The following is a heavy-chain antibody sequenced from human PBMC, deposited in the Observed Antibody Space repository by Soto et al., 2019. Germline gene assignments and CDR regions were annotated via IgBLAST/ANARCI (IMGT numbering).Heavy chain of an antibody. CDR1: GYTFTGYY. D-gene: IGHD3-10*01. J-gene: IGHJ4*02. V-gene: IGHV1-2*04. CDR2: INPNSGGT. CDR3: ARDRGGSEGGGPGDY. Sequence: QVQLVQSGAEVKKPGASVKVSCKASGYTFTGYYMHWVRQAPGQGLEWMGWINPNSGGTNYAQKFQGWVTRTGEASISTAYREWGGRRFDDTAVYYCARDRGGSEGGGPGDYWGQGTLVTVSS.